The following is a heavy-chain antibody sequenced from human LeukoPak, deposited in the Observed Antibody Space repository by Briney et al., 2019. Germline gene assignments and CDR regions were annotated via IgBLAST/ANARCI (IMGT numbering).Heavy chain of an antibody. CDR3: VRSLRSADF. V-gene: IGHV3-74*01. J-gene: IGHJ4*02. Sequence: GGSLRLSCEASGFTFSNYWMHWVRQPPGKGLMWVSQISTDGSQTFYADSVKGRFTISRDNARNTLFLQMDSLRPEDTAVYYCVRSLRSADFWGQGTLVTVSS. CDR1: GFTFSNYW. CDR2: ISTDGSQT.